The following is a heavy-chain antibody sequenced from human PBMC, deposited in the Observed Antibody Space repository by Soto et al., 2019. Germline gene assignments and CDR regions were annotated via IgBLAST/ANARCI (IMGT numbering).Heavy chain of an antibody. D-gene: IGHD6-19*01. J-gene: IGHJ4*02. CDR3: AKVHLGTGWYGAFY. Sequence: QVQLVESGGGAVQPGRSLRLSCAASGFIFSSYGMHWVRQAPGKGLEWVAVISNDGSNIDYVDSVKGRFTISRDNSKNTLYLEMNSLRAEDTAVYYCAKVHLGTGWYGAFYWGQGTLVTVSS. CDR2: ISNDGSNI. V-gene: IGHV3-30*18. CDR1: GFIFSSYG.